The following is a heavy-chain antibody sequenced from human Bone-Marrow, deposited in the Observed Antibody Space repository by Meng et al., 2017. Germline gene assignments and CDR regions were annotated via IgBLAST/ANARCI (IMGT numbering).Heavy chain of an antibody. D-gene: IGHD4-23*01. V-gene: IGHV1-69*05. CDR3: ATRSSDYCGNWYYFDY. J-gene: IGHJ4*02. Sequence: QLVALGSAGYHPVSSVTGSCKASGRTCISNATGSVRKTPGQRLEWMEGIIPICGTANYAQKFQGIVTITTDESTSTAYMELSSLRSEDTAVYYCATRSSDYCGNWYYFDYWGQGTLVTVSS. CDR1: GRTCISNA. CDR2: IIPICGTA.